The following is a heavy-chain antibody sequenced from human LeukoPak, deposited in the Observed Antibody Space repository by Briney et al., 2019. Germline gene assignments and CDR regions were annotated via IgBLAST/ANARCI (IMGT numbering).Heavy chain of an antibody. D-gene: IGHD3-3*01. CDR3: ARYAKAYYDFWSGYYGFDP. J-gene: IGHJ5*02. CDR2: INAGNGNT. Sequence: ASVKVSCKASGYTFTSYAMHWVRQAPGQRLEWMGWINAGNGNTKYSQKFQGRVTITRDTSASTAYMELSSLRSEDTAVYYRARYAKAYYDFWSGYYGFDPWGQGTLVTVSS. CDR1: GYTFTSYA. V-gene: IGHV1-3*01.